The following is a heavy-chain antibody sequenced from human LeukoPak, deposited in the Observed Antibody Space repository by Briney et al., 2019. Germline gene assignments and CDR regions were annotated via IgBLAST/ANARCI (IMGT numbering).Heavy chain of an antibody. CDR2: IFTDNGNT. CDR3: ARGGRGGGY. CDR1: GYTFTNNA. J-gene: IGHJ4*02. Sequence: ASVKVSCKASGYTFTNNAMHWVRQAPGQSLEWMGWIFTDNGNTKYSQKFQDRVTITRVTSASTAYMELSSLRSEDTAVYYCARGGRGGGYWGQGTLVTVSS. D-gene: IGHD2-21*01. V-gene: IGHV1-3*04.